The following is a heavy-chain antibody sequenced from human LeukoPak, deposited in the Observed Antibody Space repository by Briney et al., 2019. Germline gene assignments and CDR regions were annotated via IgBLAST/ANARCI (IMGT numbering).Heavy chain of an antibody. V-gene: IGHV1-2*02. CDR3: ARASIAARPSAFDI. Sequence: ASVKVSCKASGYTFTGYYMHWVRQAPGQGLEWMGWINPNSGGTNYAQKFQGRVTMTRDTSISTAYIELSRLRSDDTAVYYCARASIAARPSAFDIWGQGTMVTVSS. CDR2: INPNSGGT. CDR1: GYTFTGYY. D-gene: IGHD6-6*01. J-gene: IGHJ3*02.